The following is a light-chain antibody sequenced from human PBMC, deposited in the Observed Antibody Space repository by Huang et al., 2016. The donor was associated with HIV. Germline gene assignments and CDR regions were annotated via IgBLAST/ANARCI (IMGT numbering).Light chain of an antibody. CDR3: LQHNGHPLT. J-gene: IGKJ4*01. CDR2: DAS. CDR1: QGISKR. V-gene: IGKV1-17*03. Sequence: DIQMTQSPSVMSASVGDRATISCRASQGISKRLVWFQQKPGRVPKRLIHDASSLESGVPTRFIGSGSGTEFTLTINSLQPEDFATYYCLQHNGHPLTFGGGTRVEIK.